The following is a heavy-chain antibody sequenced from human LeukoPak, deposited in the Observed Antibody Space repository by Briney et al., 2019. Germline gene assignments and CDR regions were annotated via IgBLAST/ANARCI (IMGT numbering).Heavy chain of an antibody. CDR1: GYSISSGYY. CDR2: IYHSGST. Sequence: SETLSLTCTVSGYSISSGYYWGWIRQPPGKGLEWIGSIYHSGSTYYKPSLKSRVTISVDTSKNQFSLKLSSVTAADTAVYYCARGGYYGSGNDFRFDPWGQGTLVTVSS. V-gene: IGHV4-38-2*02. CDR3: ARGGYYGSGNDFRFDP. J-gene: IGHJ5*02. D-gene: IGHD3-10*01.